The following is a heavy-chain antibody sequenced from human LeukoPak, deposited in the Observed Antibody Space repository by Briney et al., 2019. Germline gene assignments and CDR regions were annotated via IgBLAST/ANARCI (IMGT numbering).Heavy chain of an antibody. CDR1: GFTFSNYG. J-gene: IGHJ4*02. CDR3: DCSSATCYAAGDY. V-gene: IGHV3-30*02. Sequence: GGSLRLSCAASGFTFSNYGMFWFRQAPGKGLDWVSFIRFDGSHKYYADSVKGRFTISRDNTKNTLYLQMNSLRPEDTATYYCDCSSATCYAAGDYWGQGTLVTVSS. D-gene: IGHD2-2*01. CDR2: IRFDGSHK.